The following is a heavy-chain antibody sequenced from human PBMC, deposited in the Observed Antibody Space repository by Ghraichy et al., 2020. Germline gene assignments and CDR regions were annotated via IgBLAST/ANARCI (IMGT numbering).Heavy chain of an antibody. CDR1: GGSISSSSYY. D-gene: IGHD3-22*01. CDR3: ARQELIYDSSGYSYYFDY. CDR2: IYYSGST. Sequence: SETLSLTCTVSGGSISSSSYYWGWIRQPPGKGLEWIGSIYYSGSTYYNPSLKSRVTISVDTSKNQFSLKLSSVTAADTAVYYCARQELIYDSSGYSYYFDYWGQGTLVTVSP. J-gene: IGHJ4*02. V-gene: IGHV4-39*01.